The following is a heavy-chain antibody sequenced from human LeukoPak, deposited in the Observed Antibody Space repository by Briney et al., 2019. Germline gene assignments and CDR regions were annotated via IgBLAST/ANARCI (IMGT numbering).Heavy chain of an antibody. CDR3: ARGDDISGYYSLVY. D-gene: IGHD3-22*01. CDR1: GFTFSSYA. Sequence: GGSLRLSCAASGFTFSSYAMSWVRQAPGKGLEWVSSISSSGGNTYYSDSVKGRFTISRDNSKNTLFLQMSSLRAEDTAVYYCARGDDISGYYSLVYWGQGTLVTVSS. J-gene: IGHJ4*02. V-gene: IGHV3-23*01. CDR2: ISSSGGNT.